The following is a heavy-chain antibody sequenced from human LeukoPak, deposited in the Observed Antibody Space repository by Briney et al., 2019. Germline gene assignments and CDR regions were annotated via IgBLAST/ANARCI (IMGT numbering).Heavy chain of an antibody. CDR2: INHSGNT. J-gene: IGHJ4*02. V-gene: IGHV4-34*01. D-gene: IGHD1-26*01. CDR3: AREWELLTPIFDY. CDR1: GGSFSDYY. Sequence: SETLSLTCAVYGGSFSDYYWSWVRQPPGKGLEWIGEINHSGNTNYNPSLKSRVTISVDTSKDQFSLKMTSVTDADTAVYYCAREWELLTPIFDYWGQGTLVTVSS.